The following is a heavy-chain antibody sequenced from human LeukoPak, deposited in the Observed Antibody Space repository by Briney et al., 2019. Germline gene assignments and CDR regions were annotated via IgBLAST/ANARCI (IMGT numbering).Heavy chain of an antibody. CDR2: INHSGST. J-gene: IGHJ6*01. Sequence: SETLSLTCAVYGGSFSGYYWSWIRQPPGKGLEWIGEINHSGSTNYNPPLQSRVTISVDTSKHQFPLKLSSVTAAHTTLYYCSRVVAVLYGMVTTGEGNTVTAS. CDR3: SRVVAVLYGMVT. CDR1: GGSFSGYY. D-gene: IGHD3-10*01. V-gene: IGHV4-34*01.